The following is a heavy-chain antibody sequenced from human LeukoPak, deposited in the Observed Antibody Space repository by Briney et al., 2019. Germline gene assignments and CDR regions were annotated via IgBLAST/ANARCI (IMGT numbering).Heavy chain of an antibody. Sequence: SETLSLTCTVSGGSISSSSYYWGWIRQPPGKGLEWIGSIYYSGSTYYDPSLKSRVTISVDTSKNQFSLKLSSVTAADTAVYYCARDRGYSYGLDYWGQGTLVTVSS. V-gene: IGHV4-39*07. CDR1: GGSISSSSYY. J-gene: IGHJ4*02. CDR2: IYYSGST. CDR3: ARDRGYSYGLDY. D-gene: IGHD5-18*01.